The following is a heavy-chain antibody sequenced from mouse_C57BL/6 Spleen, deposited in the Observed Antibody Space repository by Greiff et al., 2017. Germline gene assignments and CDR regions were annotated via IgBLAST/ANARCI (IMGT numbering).Heavy chain of an antibody. V-gene: IGHV5-6*01. D-gene: IGHD2-4*01. J-gene: IGHJ2*01. CDR1: GFTFSSYG. CDR3: ARLDYDVYYFEY. Sequence: EVKLVESGGDLVKPGGSLKLSCAASGFTFSSYGMSWVRQTPDKRLEWVATISSGGSYTYYPDSVKGRFTISRDNAKNTLYLQMSSLKSEDTAMYYCARLDYDVYYFEYWGQGTTLTVSS. CDR2: ISSGGSYT.